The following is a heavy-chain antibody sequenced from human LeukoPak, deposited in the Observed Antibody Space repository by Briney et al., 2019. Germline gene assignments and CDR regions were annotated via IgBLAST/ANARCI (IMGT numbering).Heavy chain of an antibody. V-gene: IGHV4-39*07. D-gene: IGHD6-19*01. CDR2: INHSGST. J-gene: IGHJ4*02. CDR1: GGSISSSSYY. Sequence: PSETLSLTCTVSGGSISSSSYYWSWIRQPPGKGLEWIGEINHSGSTNYNPSLKSRVTISVDTSKNQFSLKLSSVTAADTAVYYCASETYSSGWYPFDYWGQGTLVTVSS. CDR3: ASETYSSGWYPFDY.